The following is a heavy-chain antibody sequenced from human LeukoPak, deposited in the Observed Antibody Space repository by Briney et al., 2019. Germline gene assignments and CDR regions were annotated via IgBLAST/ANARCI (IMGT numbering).Heavy chain of an antibody. V-gene: IGHV4-34*01. J-gene: IGHJ6*03. Sequence: SETLSLTCAVYGGSFSGYYWSWIRQPPGKGLEWIGEINHSGSTNYNPSLKSRVTISVDTSKNQFSLKLSSVTAADTAVYYCARDPLYYYIDVWGKGTTVTVSS. CDR3: ARDPLYYYIDV. CDR2: INHSGST. CDR1: GGSFSGYY.